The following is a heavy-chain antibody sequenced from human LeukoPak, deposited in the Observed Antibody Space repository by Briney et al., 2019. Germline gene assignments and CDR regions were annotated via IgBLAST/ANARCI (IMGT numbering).Heavy chain of an antibody. CDR2: ISSSGSTI. V-gene: IGHV3-48*03. J-gene: IGHJ4*02. Sequence: GGSLRLSCAASGFTFSSYEMNWVRQAPGKGLEWVSYISSSGSTIYYADSVKGRFTISGDNAKNSLYLQMNSLRAEDTAVYYCAREEYSSGWYDFDYWGQGTLVTVSS. CDR3: AREEYSSGWYDFDY. CDR1: GFTFSSYE. D-gene: IGHD6-19*01.